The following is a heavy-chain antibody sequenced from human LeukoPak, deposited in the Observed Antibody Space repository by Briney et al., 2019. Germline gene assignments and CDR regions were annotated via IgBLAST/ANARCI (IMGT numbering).Heavy chain of an antibody. J-gene: IGHJ4*02. Sequence: SETLSLTCTVSGGSISSYYWSWIRQPPGKGLEWIGYIYYSGSTNYNPSLKSRVTISVDTSKNQFSLKLRSVTAADTAVYYCARFSVGAIGYWGQGTLVTVSS. D-gene: IGHD1-26*01. CDR2: IYYSGST. V-gene: IGHV4-59*08. CDR3: ARFSVGAIGY. CDR1: GGSISSYY.